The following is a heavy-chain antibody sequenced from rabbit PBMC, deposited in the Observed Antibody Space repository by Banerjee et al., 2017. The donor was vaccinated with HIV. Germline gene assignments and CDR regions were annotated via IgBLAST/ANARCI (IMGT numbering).Heavy chain of an antibody. CDR1: GFSFSRTYW. CDR3: ARSYTYGYAGYAYYFNL. J-gene: IGHJ4*01. CDR2: THTADGNT. D-gene: IGHD6-1*01. V-gene: IGHV1S45*01. Sequence: QEQLEESGGDLVKPEGSLTLTCTASGFSFSRTYWISWVRQAPGKGLGWIGCTHTADGNTYYASWAKGRFTISKTSSTTVTLQMTSLTVADTATYFCARSYTYGYAGYAYYFNLWGQGTLVTVS.